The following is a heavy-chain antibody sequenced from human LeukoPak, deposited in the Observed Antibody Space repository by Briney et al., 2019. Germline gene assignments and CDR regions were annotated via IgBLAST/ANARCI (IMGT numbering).Heavy chain of an antibody. V-gene: IGHV2-5*02. J-gene: IGHJ4*02. CDR3: ARSFGYCSGGSCYSFDY. Sequence: SGPTLVKPTQTLTLTCTFSGFSLSTRGVGVGWIRQPPGKALEWLALIYCDVDKRYSPSLKSRITITQVISKNQVVLTMTNMAPVDTATYYCARSFGYCSGGSCYSFDYWGQGTLVTVSS. CDR2: IYCDVDK. CDR1: GFSLSTRGVG. D-gene: IGHD2-15*01.